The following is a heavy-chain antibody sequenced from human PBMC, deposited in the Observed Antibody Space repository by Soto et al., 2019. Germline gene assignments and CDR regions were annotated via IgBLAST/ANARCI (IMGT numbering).Heavy chain of an antibody. CDR1: GFTFSSYG. CDR3: ASDRRGVDYAMDG. CDR2: IWHDGSDN. J-gene: IGHJ6*02. D-gene: IGHD3-16*01. Sequence: QVQLVESGGGVVQPGRSLRLSCAASGFTFSSYGMHWVRQAPGKGLEWVAVIWHDGSDNYYADSVKGRFTISRDKSKNTLDLKMNSLRAECAVVYYWASDRRGVDYAMDGWGQGTTVTVSS. V-gene: IGHV3-33*01.